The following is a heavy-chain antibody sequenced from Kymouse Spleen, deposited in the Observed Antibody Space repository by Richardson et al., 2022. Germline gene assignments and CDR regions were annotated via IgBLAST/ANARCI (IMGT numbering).Heavy chain of an antibody. CDR3: AKEVYYDILTGYSPYYYYYGMDV. J-gene: IGHJ6*02. CDR2: ISYDGSNK. CDR1: GFTFSSYG. D-gene: IGHD3-9*01. Sequence: QVQLVESGGGVVQPGRSLRLSCAASGFTFSSYGMHWVRQAPGKGLEWVAVISYDGSNKYYADSVKGRFTISRDNSKNTLYLQMNSLRAEDTAVYYCAKEVYYDILTGYSPYYYYYGMDVWGQGTTVTVSS. V-gene: IGHV3-30*18.